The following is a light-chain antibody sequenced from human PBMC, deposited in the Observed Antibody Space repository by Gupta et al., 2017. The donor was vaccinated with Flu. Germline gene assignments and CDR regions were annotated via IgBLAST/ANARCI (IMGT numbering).Light chain of an antibody. CDR1: GGSIASNN. Sequence: TISGTRRGGSIASNNDEWYRHRPRTAAATVMFEDSESGRGVTDRGAGSIDSSSSSASVTIAGLKTEEEADYYCQWGDANNSRWVFGGGTKLTVL. CDR2: EDS. J-gene: IGLJ3*02. CDR3: QWGDANNSRWV. V-gene: IGLV6-57*03.